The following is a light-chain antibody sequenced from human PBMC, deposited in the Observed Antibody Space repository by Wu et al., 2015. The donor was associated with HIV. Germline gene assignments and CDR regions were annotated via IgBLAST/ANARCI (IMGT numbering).Light chain of an antibody. CDR3: QHRHNWPLT. V-gene: IGKV3-11*01. CDR2: NAS. Sequence: SLSPRRKRSHPLRLGPVSXVGTSLASVSTQTWPVSHGYLIYNASKRATGIPPRFSGSGSGTDFTLTITSLESEDFALYYCQHRHNWPLTFGGGTKVEIK. J-gene: IGKJ4*01. CDR1: SXVGTS.